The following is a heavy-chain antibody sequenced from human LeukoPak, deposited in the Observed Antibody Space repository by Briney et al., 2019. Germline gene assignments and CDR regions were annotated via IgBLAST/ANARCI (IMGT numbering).Heavy chain of an antibody. D-gene: IGHD3-10*01. CDR3: ARENYYGSGYFDY. Sequence: SETLSLTCTVSGGSISSDNYYWSWIRQPPGKGLEWIGYIYYSGTTNYNPSLRSRVTISVDTSKNQFSLRLSSVTSADTALYYCARENYYGSGYFDYWGQGTLVTVSS. CDR1: GGSISSDNYY. CDR2: IYYSGTT. J-gene: IGHJ4*02. V-gene: IGHV4-61*01.